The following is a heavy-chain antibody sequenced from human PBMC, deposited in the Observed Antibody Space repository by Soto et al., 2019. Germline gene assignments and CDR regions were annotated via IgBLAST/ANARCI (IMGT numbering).Heavy chain of an antibody. J-gene: IGHJ4*02. CDR1: GGSISSYY. Sequence: SETLSLTCTVSGGSISSYYWSWIRQPPGKGLEWIGYIYYSGSTNYNPSLKSRVTISVDTSKNQFSLKLSSVTAADTAVYYCARDSTLDYWGQGILVTVSS. CDR2: IYYSGST. V-gene: IGHV4-59*01. CDR3: ARDSTLDY.